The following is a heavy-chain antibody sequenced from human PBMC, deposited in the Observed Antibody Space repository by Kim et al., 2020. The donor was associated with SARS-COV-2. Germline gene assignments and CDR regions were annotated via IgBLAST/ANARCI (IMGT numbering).Heavy chain of an antibody. V-gene: IGHV4-39*01. CDR1: GGSISSSSYY. CDR3: ARHAVWAVTYFDY. CDR2: IYYSGST. Sequence: SETLSLTCTVSGGSISSSSYYWGWIRQPPGKGLEWIGSIYYSGSTYYNPSLKSRVTISVDTSKNQFSLKLSSVTAADTAVYYCARHAVWAVTYFDYWGQGTLVTVSS. J-gene: IGHJ4*02. D-gene: IGHD4-17*01.